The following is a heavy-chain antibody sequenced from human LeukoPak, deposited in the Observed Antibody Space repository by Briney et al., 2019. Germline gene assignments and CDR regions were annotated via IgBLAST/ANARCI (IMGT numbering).Heavy chain of an antibody. CDR2: IYPGDSKT. Sequence: GESLKISCKGSGYNFPIYWIGRVRQMPGKGPEWMGIIYPGDSKTRYSPSFQGQVTISADKSISTAYLQWSSLKASDTAMYYCARSDCSNCYTAYWGQGTLVTVSS. CDR1: GYNFPIYW. CDR3: ARSDCSNCYTAY. V-gene: IGHV5-51*01. J-gene: IGHJ4*02. D-gene: IGHD2-2*01.